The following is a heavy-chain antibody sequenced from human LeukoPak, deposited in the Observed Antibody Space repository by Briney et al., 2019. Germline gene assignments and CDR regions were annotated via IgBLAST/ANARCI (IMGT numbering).Heavy chain of an antibody. CDR1: GFTFSTYW. D-gene: IGHD3-3*01. CDR3: ARSRGLLLPEY. CDR2: INSDGGST. Sequence: GGSLRLSCAASGFTFSTYWMHWVRQAPGKGLVLVSRINSDGGSTSYADSVKGRFTISRDNAKNTLDLQMNSLRAEDTAVYYCARSRGLLLPEYWGQGTLVTVSS. V-gene: IGHV3-74*01. J-gene: IGHJ4*02.